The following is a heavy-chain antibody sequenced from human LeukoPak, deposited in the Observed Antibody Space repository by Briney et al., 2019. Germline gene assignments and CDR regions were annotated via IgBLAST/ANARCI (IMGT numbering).Heavy chain of an antibody. CDR2: ISFDGSNK. CDR1: GFTFSSYG. CDR3: AKVLWSARTFDY. J-gene: IGHJ4*02. D-gene: IGHD6-6*01. Sequence: GGSLRLSCAASGFTFSSYGMHWVRQAPGKGLEWVAVISFDGSNKYYADSVKGRFTISRDNSKNTLYLQMNSLRAEDTAVYYCAKVLWSARTFDYWGQGTLVTVSS. V-gene: IGHV3-30*18.